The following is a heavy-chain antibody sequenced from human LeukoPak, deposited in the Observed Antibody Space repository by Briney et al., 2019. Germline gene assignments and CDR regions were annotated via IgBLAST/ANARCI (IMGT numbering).Heavy chain of an antibody. D-gene: IGHD4-23*01. CDR3: ARWSDSQRAFDN. CDR2: ICHNGAT. Sequence: SETLSLTCTVSGASMINYCWNWLRRPPGRGLEWIGYICHNGATNSYPSLKSRVTKSIDTSKNQFSLRLASVTASDTAVYFCARWSDSQRAFDNWGQGTQVTVFS. V-gene: IGHV4-59*12. J-gene: IGHJ4*02. CDR1: GASMINYC.